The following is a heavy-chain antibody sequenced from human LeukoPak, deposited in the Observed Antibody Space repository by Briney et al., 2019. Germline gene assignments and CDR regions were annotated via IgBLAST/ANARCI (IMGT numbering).Heavy chain of an antibody. CDR2: IKSKTDGGTT. Sequence: SGGSLRLSCAASGFTFSNAWMSWVRQAPGKGLEWVGRIKSKTDGGTTDYAAPVKGRFTISRDDSKNTMYLQMNSLKAEDTAVYYCARDWYYAFDFWGQGTMVTVSS. CDR1: GFTFSNAW. V-gene: IGHV3-15*01. J-gene: IGHJ3*01. CDR3: ARDWYYAFDF. D-gene: IGHD2-21*02.